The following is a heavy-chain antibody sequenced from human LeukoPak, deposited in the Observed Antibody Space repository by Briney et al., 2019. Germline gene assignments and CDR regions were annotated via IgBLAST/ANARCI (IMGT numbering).Heavy chain of an antibody. CDR1: GGSISCGSYY. CDR2: IYTSGST. V-gene: IGHV4-61*02. D-gene: IGHD6-19*01. CDR3: ARESSSGWNDYYYYMDV. J-gene: IGHJ6*03. Sequence: SETLSLTCTVSGGSISCGSYYWSWIRQPAGKGLEWIGRIYTSGSTNYNPSLKSRVTISVDTSKNQFSLKLSSVTAADTAVYYCARESSSGWNDYYYYMDVWGKGTTVTISS.